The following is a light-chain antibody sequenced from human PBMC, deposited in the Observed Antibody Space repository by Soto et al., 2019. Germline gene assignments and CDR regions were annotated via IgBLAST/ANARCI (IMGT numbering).Light chain of an antibody. Sequence: QSALTQPPSASGSPGQSVTISCTGTFNDVGGYNYVSWYQQHPGKAPKVIIYEVYKRPSGVPDRFSGSKSGKTASLTVSGLQAEDEADYSCQSYDTSLSAVVFGGGTKLTVL. CDR3: QSYDTSLSAVV. CDR1: FNDVGGYNY. J-gene: IGLJ2*01. V-gene: IGLV2-8*01. CDR2: EVY.